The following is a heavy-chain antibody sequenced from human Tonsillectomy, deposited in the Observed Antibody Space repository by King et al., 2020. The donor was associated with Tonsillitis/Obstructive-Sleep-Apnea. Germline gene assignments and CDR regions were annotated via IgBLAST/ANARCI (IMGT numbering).Heavy chain of an antibody. CDR1: GGSISSYY. CDR3: ARQYNVYNWFDP. D-gene: IGHD5/OR15-5a*01. CDR2: IYYSGST. Sequence: VQLQESGPGLVKPSETLSLTCTVSGGSISSYYWSWIRQPPGKGLEWIGYIYYSGSTNYNPSLKSRVTISVDTSRNQFSLRLSSVTAADTAVYYCARQYNVYNWFDPWGQGTLVTVSS. J-gene: IGHJ5*02. V-gene: IGHV4-59*08.